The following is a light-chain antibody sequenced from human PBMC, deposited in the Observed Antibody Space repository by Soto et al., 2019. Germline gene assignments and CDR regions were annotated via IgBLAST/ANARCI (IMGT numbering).Light chain of an antibody. Sequence: DIQMTQSPSTLSASVGDRVTITCRASQSINTWLAWYQQKPGKAPRLLIYTASSLESGVPSRFSGSGSGTEITLTSSRLEPEDFAVYYCQQYGSSPLTFGGGTKVEIK. CDR3: QQYGSSPLT. J-gene: IGKJ4*01. CDR1: QSINTW. CDR2: TAS. V-gene: IGKV1-5*03.